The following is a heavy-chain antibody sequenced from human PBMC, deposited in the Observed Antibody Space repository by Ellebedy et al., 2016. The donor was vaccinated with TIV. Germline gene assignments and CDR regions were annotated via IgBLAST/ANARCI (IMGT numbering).Heavy chain of an antibody. J-gene: IGHJ4*02. V-gene: IGHV3-30*01. CDR3: AREVAY. CDR2: ISNDGNNK. Sequence: PGGSLRLSCAASGFTFSSYDMHWVRQAPGKGLEWVAVISNDGNNKFYADSVKGRVTISRDNSKNMLYLQMNSLRAEDTAVYYCAREVAYWGQGTLVTVSS. D-gene: IGHD5-12*01. CDR1: GFTFSSYD.